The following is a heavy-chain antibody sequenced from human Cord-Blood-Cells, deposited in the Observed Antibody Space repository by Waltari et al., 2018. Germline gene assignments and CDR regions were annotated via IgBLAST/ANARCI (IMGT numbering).Heavy chain of an antibody. CDR2: IYYSGST. J-gene: IGHJ3*02. CDR3: AGDGLLQAFDI. CDR1: GGSISSYY. V-gene: IGHV4-59*01. D-gene: IGHD2-15*01. Sequence: QVQLQESGPGLVKPSETLSLTCTVSGGSISSYYWSWIRQPPGKGLEWIGYIYYSGSTNYNPSLESRVTISVDTSKNQFSLKLSSVTAADTAVYYCAGDGLLQAFDIWGQGTMVTVSS.